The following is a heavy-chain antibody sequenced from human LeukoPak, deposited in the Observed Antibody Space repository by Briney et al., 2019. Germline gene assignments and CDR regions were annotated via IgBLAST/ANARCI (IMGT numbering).Heavy chain of an antibody. D-gene: IGHD3-10*01. CDR2: IYHSGST. V-gene: IGHV4-4*02. J-gene: IGHJ5*02. CDR3: ARDYYYGSGSSRPGGGNWFDP. CDR1: GGSISSSNW. Sequence: PSGTLSLTCAVSGGSISSSNWWSWVRQPPGKGREGMGEIYHSGSTNYNPSLKSRVTISVDKSKNQFSLKLSSVTAADTAVYYCARDYYYGSGSSRPGGGNWFDPWGQGTLVTVSS.